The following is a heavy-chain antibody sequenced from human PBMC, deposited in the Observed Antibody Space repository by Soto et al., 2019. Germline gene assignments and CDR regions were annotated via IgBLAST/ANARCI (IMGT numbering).Heavy chain of an antibody. V-gene: IGHV3-11*01. J-gene: IGHJ5*02. CDR1: GFTFSDYY. Sequence: VQLVESGGGLVKPGGSLRLSCAASGFTFSDYYMSWIRQAPGKGLEWLSYISSSSSTIYYADSVKGRFTISRDNAKNSLHLQMNSLRAEDTAVYYCARKYYYDSSGYYHWGQGTLVTVSS. CDR2: ISSSSSTI. CDR3: ARKYYYDSSGYYH. D-gene: IGHD3-22*01.